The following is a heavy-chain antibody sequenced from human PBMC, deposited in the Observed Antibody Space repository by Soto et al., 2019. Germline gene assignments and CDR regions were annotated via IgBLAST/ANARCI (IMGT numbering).Heavy chain of an antibody. CDR1: GGSTSNSY. CDR2: ISNSGST. D-gene: IGHD6-6*01. J-gene: IGHJ6*02. Sequence: SETLSLTCTVSGGSTSNSYWSWIRQPPGKGLEWIGYISNSGSTNYNPSLKSRVTISVDTSKNQFSLKLSSVTAADTAVYYCARLASISPTYYYYYYGMDVWGQGTTVTVSS. CDR3: ARLASISPTYYYYYYGMDV. V-gene: IGHV4-59*08.